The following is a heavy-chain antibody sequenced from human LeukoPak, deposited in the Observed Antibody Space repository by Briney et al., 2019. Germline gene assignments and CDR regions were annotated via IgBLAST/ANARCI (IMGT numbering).Heavy chain of an antibody. D-gene: IGHD4-17*01. J-gene: IGHJ4*02. CDR1: GGSISTSSYC. V-gene: IGHV4-39*01. CDR2: IYYSRTT. CDR3: ARHKFDYGTRYFDY. Sequence: PSETLSLTCTVSGGSISTSSYCWGRIRRPSGKGLESIGSIYYSRTTYYNPSLKSRVTISVDTSKSQSSLKLSSVTAADTAVYYCARHKFDYGTRYFDYWGQGTLVTVSS.